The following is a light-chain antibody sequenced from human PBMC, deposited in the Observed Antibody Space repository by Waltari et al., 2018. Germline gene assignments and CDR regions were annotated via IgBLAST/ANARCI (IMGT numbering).Light chain of an antibody. J-gene: IGLJ2*01. CDR2: EVS. V-gene: IGLV2-23*02. Sequence: QSALTQPASVSGSPGQSITISCTGTSSDVGSYNLVSWYQQYPGKAPKLMIYEVSKRPSGVSSRFSGSKCDNTASLTISGLQAEDEADDYCSSYAGSSTLVFGGGTKLSVL. CDR3: SSYAGSSTLV. CDR1: SSDVGSYNL.